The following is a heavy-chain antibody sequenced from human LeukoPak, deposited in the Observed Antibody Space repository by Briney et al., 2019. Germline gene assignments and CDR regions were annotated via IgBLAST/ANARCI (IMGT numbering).Heavy chain of an antibody. J-gene: IGHJ4*02. CDR3: ARGTRGDYYDRSGILDY. D-gene: IGHD3-22*01. V-gene: IGHV3-48*01. CDR1: GFTFSSYS. CDR2: ISSSSSTI. Sequence: GGSLRLSCAASGFTFSSYSMNWVRQAPGKGLEWVSYISSSSSTIYYADSVKGRFTISRDNAKNSLYLQMNSLRAEDTAVYYCARGTRGDYYDRSGILDYWGQGTLVTVSS.